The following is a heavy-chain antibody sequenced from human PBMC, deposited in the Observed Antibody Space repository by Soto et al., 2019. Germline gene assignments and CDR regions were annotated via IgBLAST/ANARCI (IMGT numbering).Heavy chain of an antibody. Sequence: TGGSLRLSCAVSGFTFSTYAMSWVREAPGKGLEWVSAISGSGQPTYYADSVKGRFTVSRDNSNNTLYLQMNSLRAEDTAVYYCAKDQRKPAIFGVVTIYWGQGTLVTVS. D-gene: IGHD3-3*01. J-gene: IGHJ4*02. CDR3: AKDQRKPAIFGVVTIY. V-gene: IGHV3-23*01. CDR1: GFTFSTYA. CDR2: ISGSGQPT.